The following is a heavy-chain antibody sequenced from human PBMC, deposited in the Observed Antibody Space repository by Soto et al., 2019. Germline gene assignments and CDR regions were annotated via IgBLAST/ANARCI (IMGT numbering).Heavy chain of an antibody. D-gene: IGHD5-18*01. CDR2: ISSSSSYI. V-gene: IGHV3-21*01. Sequence: GGSLRLSCAASGFTFSSYSMNWVRQAPGKGLEWVSSISSSSSYIYYADSVKGRFTISRDNAKNSLYLQMNSLRAEDTAVYYCARAYGERSWFGYSYGSDYWGQGTLVTVSS. J-gene: IGHJ4*02. CDR3: ARAYGERSWFGYSYGSDY. CDR1: GFTFSSYS.